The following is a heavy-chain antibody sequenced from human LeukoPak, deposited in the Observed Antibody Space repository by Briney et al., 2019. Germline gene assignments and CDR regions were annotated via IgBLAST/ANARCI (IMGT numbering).Heavy chain of an antibody. CDR2: ISGSGGST. J-gene: IGHJ4*02. D-gene: IGHD2-2*01. CDR1: GFTFSSYS. V-gene: IGHV3-23*01. Sequence: GGSLRLSCAASGFTFSSYSMNWVRQAPGKGLEWVSAISGSGGSTYYADSVKGRFTISRDNSKNTLYLQMNSLRAEDTAVYYCAKVIVVVPAASFDYWGQGTLVTVSS. CDR3: AKVIVVVPAASFDY.